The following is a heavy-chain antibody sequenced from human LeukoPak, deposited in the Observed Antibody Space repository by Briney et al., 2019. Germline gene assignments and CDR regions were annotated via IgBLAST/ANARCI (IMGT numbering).Heavy chain of an antibody. CDR2: ISGYNGNT. J-gene: IGHJ6*03. CDR3: ARGPGGRSGYHPLEDYYYYYYMDV. V-gene: IGHV1-18*01. CDR1: GYTFTRDG. Sequence: ASVRVSCKASGYTFTRDGICWVGQAPGQALEWMGWISGYNGNTKYAQKFQGRVTMTTDTSTSTAYMELKSLRSDDTAVYYCARGPGGRSGYHPLEDYYYYYYMDVWGKGTKVTVSS. D-gene: IGHD3-22*01.